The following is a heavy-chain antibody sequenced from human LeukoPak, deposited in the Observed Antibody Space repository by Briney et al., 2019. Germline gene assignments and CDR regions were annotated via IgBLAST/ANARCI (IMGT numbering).Heavy chain of an antibody. V-gene: IGHV5-51*01. D-gene: IGHD6-19*01. CDR1: GYSFTSYW. CDR2: IYPGDSDT. CDR3: ARPSSSGWYKRGAFDI. Sequence: GESLQISCKGSGYSFTSYWIGWVRQMPGKGLEWMGIIYPGDSDTRYSPSFQGQVTISADKSISTAYLQWSSLKASDTAVYYCARPSSSGWYKRGAFDIWGQGTMVTVSS. J-gene: IGHJ3*02.